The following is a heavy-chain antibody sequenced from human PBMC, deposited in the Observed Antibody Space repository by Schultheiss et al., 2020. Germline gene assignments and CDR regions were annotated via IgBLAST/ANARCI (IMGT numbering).Heavy chain of an antibody. CDR1: GFTVSSNY. J-gene: IGHJ6*03. Sequence: GGSLRLSCAASGFTVSSNYMSWVRQAPGKGLEWVSVIYSGGSTYYADSVKGRFTISRDNSKNTLYLQMNSLRAEDTAVYYCAREHYDFWSGYYYYMDVWGKGTTVTVSS. CDR3: AREHYDFWSGYYYYMDV. CDR2: IYSGGST. V-gene: IGHV3-66*02. D-gene: IGHD3-3*01.